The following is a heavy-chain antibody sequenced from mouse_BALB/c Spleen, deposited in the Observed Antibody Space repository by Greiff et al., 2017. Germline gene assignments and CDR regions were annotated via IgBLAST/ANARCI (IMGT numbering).Heavy chain of an antibody. Sequence: QVQLQQSGAELVRPGTSVKVSCKASGYAFTNYLIEWVKQRPGQGLEWIGVINPGSGGTNYNEKFKGKATLTADKSSSTAYMQLSSLTSDDSAVYFCARGGTATPLDYWGQGTTLTVSS. CDR3: ARGGTATPLDY. J-gene: IGHJ2*01. D-gene: IGHD1-2*01. V-gene: IGHV1-54*01. CDR2: INPGSGGT. CDR1: GYAFTNYL.